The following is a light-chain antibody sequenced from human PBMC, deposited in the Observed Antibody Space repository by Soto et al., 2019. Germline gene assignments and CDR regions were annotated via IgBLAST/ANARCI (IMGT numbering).Light chain of an antibody. J-gene: IGKJ1*01. V-gene: IGKV1-5*03. CDR2: KAS. Sequence: DIQMTQSPSTLSGSVGDRVTITCRASQTISSWLAWYQQKPGKAPKLLIYKASTLKSGVPSRFSGSGSGTEFTLTINSLQPDDFATYYCQQYNNYQWTFGQGTKVDIK. CDR1: QTISSW. CDR3: QQYNNYQWT.